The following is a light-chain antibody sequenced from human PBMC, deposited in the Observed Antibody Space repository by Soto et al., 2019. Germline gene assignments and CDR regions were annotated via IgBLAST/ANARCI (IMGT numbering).Light chain of an antibody. Sequence: EIVMTQSPATLSVSPGERATLSCRASQSVSRNLDWYQQKPGQAPRFLIHGASTMASGIPARFSGSGSGTEFTLTISSLQSEDFAVYYCQQYDNWPLTFGGGTKVDIK. CDR1: QSVSRN. CDR2: GAS. J-gene: IGKJ4*01. CDR3: QQYDNWPLT. V-gene: IGKV3-15*01.